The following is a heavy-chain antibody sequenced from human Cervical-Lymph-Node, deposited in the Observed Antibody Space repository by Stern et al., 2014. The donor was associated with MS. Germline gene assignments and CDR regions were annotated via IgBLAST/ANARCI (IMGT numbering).Heavy chain of an antibody. Sequence: VQLLESGAEVKKPGSSVKVSCKASGGTFSNYATSWVRQAPGQGLAWMGGIVPLFGKPNYAQKFQGRVTITADESTSTAYMDLSSLRSEDTAVYYCASPLTATSVPFGYYGMDVWGQGTTVTVS. V-gene: IGHV1-69*01. CDR1: GGTFSNYA. D-gene: IGHD4-17*01. CDR3: ASPLTATSVPFGYYGMDV. CDR2: IVPLFGKP. J-gene: IGHJ6*02.